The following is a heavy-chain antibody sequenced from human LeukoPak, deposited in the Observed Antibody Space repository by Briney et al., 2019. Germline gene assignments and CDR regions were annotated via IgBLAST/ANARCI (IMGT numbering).Heavy chain of an antibody. CDR1: GFTFSSYS. Sequence: GGSLRLSCAASGFTFSSYSMNWVRQAPGKGLEWVSSISSSSSYIYYADSVKGRFTISRDNAKNSLYLQMNSLRAEDTAVYYCARGLGITIFGVAVLWGQGTLVTVSS. J-gene: IGHJ4*02. CDR3: ARGLGITIFGVAVL. D-gene: IGHD3-3*01. V-gene: IGHV3-21*01. CDR2: ISSSSSYI.